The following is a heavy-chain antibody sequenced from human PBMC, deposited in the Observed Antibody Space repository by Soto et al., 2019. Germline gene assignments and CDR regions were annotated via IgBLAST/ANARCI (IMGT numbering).Heavy chain of an antibody. CDR1: GGCISSGGFY. Sequence: SLSLTCTVSGGCISSGGFYWSWIRQHPGKGLEWIGYIYYSGSTYYNPSLKSRVTISVDTSKNQFSLKLSSVTAADTAVYYCARDRSSTWYSPGGMDVWGQRTTVTVSS. D-gene: IGHD6-13*01. J-gene: IGHJ6*02. CDR2: IYYSGST. CDR3: ARDRSSTWYSPGGMDV. V-gene: IGHV4-31*03.